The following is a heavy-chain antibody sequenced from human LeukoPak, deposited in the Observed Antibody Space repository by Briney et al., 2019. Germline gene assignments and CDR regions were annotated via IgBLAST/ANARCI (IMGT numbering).Heavy chain of an antibody. D-gene: IGHD3-10*01. CDR3: ARVNAPKARSFGELLPFDY. CDR2: INPNSGGT. V-gene: IGHV1-2*02. J-gene: IGHJ4*02. Sequence: GASVKVSCKASGYTFTGYYTHWVRQAPGQGLEWMGWINPNSGGTNYAQKFQGRVTMTRDTSISTAYMELSRLRSDDTAVYYCARVNAPKARSFGELLPFDYWGQGTLVTVSS. CDR1: GYTFTGYY.